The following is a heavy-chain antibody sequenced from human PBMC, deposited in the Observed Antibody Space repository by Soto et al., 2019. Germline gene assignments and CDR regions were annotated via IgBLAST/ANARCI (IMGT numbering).Heavy chain of an antibody. Sequence: QLQLQESGPGLVKPSETLSLTCTVSGGSISSGSYYWGWIRQPPGKGLEWIGSIYYSGSTYYNPSLKSRVTISVDTSKNQFSLKLSSVTAADTAVYYCARQEGDTMILTTPGINWFDPWGQGTLVTVSS. CDR3: ARQEGDTMILTTPGINWFDP. CDR1: GGSISSGSYY. V-gene: IGHV4-39*01. J-gene: IGHJ5*02. D-gene: IGHD3-22*01. CDR2: IYYSGST.